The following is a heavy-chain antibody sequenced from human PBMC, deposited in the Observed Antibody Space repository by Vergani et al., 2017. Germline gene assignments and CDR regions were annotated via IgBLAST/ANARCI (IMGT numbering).Heavy chain of an antibody. D-gene: IGHD6-19*01. J-gene: IGHJ4*02. CDR3: ARVRGIAVAADY. CDR2: ISSSSSYI. V-gene: IGHV3-21*01. Sequence: EVQLVESGGGLVKPGGSLRLSCEASGFTFSSYSMNWVRQAPGKGLEWVSSISSSSSYIYYADSVKGRFTISRDNAKNSLYLQMNSLRAEDTAVYYCARVRGIAVAADYWGQGTLVTVSS. CDR1: GFTFSSYS.